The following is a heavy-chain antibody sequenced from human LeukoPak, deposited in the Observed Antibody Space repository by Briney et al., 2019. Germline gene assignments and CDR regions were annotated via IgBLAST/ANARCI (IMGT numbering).Heavy chain of an antibody. CDR2: ISYDGSNK. V-gene: IGHV3-30*18. D-gene: IGHD5-12*01. CDR3: AKGGIVATISDYFDY. CDR1: GFTFSSYG. J-gene: IGHJ4*02. Sequence: GGSLRLSCAASGFTFSSYGMHWVRQAPGKGLEWVAVISYDGSNKYYADSVKGRFTISRDNSKNTLYLQMNSLRAEDTAVYYCAKGGIVATISDYFDYWGQGTLVTVSS.